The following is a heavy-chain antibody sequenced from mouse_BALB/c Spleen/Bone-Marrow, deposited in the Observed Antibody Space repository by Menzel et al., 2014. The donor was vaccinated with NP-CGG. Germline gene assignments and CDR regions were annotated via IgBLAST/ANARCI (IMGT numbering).Heavy chain of an antibody. CDR2: IWSGGST. CDR1: GFSLTSYG. V-gene: IGHV2-4-1*01. Sequence: QVQLQQSGPGLVQPSQSLSITCTVSGFSLTSYGVHWVRQSPGKGLEWLGGIWSGGSTDYNAAFISRLRISKDSSKSXVFFKKNSLQPDDTAIYYCARNWGYGYYVAWYFDVWGAGTAVTVSS. D-gene: IGHD2-3*01. CDR3: ARNWGYGYYVAWYFDV. J-gene: IGHJ1*01.